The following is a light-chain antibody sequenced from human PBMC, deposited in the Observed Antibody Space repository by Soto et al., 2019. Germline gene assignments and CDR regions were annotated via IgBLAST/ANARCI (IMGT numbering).Light chain of an antibody. V-gene: IGLV2-14*03. CDR1: SSDIGGYNF. J-gene: IGLJ1*01. Sequence: QSAVTQPASVTGSPGQSITISCTGSSSDIGGYNFVSWYQQYPGKAPKLIIYDVNNRPSGVSNRFSGSKSGNTASLTISGLHAEVETDYYCSSYASTTTLVFGAGTKLTVL. CDR3: SSYASTTTLV. CDR2: DVN.